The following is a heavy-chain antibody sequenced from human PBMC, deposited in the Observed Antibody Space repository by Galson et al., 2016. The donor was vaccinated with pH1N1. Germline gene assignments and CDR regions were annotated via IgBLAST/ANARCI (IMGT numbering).Heavy chain of an antibody. J-gene: IGHJ6*02. CDR2: TYYRSKWYN. CDR1: GDSVSSPNCA. D-gene: IGHD3-10*01. CDR3: ARDRGSTLFHNYGMDV. Sequence: CAISGDSVSSPNCAWDWIRQSPSRGLEWLGRTYYRSKWYNDYAVSVQSRITINPDTSKNQLSLHLNSVTPEDTAVYYGARDRGSTLFHNYGMDVWGQGTTVIVSS. V-gene: IGHV6-1*01.